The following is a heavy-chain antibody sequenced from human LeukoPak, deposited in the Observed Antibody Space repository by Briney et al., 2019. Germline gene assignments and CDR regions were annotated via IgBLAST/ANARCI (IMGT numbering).Heavy chain of an antibody. J-gene: IGHJ4*02. Sequence: ASVKVSCKASGYTFTGYYIHWVRQAPGQGLEWMGWINPNSGGTNYAQKFQGRVTMTRDTSISTAYMELSRLRSDDTAVYYCAISYKQQQLVDYWGQGTLVTVSS. CDR3: AISYKQQQLVDY. CDR1: GYTFTGYY. CDR2: INPNSGGT. V-gene: IGHV1-2*02. D-gene: IGHD6-13*01.